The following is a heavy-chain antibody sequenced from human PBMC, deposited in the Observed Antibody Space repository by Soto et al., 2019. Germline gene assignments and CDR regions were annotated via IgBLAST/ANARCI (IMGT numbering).Heavy chain of an antibody. V-gene: IGHV4-59*01. CDR2: IYYSGST. J-gene: IGHJ6*02. Sequence: SETLSLTCTVSGGSISSYYWSWIRQPPGKGLEWIGYIYYSGSTNYNPSLKSRVTISVDTSKNQFSLKLSSVTAAGTAVYYCARYSSRGSYYGMDVWGQGTTVTVSS. CDR1: GGSISSYY. D-gene: IGHD6-13*01. CDR3: ARYSSRGSYYGMDV.